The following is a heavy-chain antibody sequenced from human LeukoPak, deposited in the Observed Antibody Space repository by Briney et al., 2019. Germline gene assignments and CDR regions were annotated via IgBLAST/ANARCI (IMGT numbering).Heavy chain of an antibody. V-gene: IGHV3-21*01. CDR3: ARVGYYDSSGYDDDFDY. Sequence: GGSLRLSCAASGFTFSSYSMNWVRQAPGKGLEWFSSISSSSSYIYYADSVKGRFTISRDNAKNSLYLQMNSLRAEDTAVYYCARVGYYDSSGYDDDFDYWGQGTLVTVSS. CDR2: ISSSSSYI. J-gene: IGHJ4*02. D-gene: IGHD3-22*01. CDR1: GFTFSSYS.